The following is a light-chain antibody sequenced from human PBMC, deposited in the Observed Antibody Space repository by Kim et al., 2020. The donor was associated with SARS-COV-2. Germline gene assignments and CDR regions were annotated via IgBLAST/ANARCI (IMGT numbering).Light chain of an antibody. CDR1: SRDGGTYNL. V-gene: IGLV2-23*02. Sequence: QSITISRAGSSRDGGTYNLVSWYKQHPGKAPQLMIYEVNKRPSGISNRFSGSKSGNTASLTISGLQAEDEADYYCCSYAGSYTLWVFGGGTQLTVL. CDR2: EVN. CDR3: CSYAGSYTLWV. J-gene: IGLJ2*01.